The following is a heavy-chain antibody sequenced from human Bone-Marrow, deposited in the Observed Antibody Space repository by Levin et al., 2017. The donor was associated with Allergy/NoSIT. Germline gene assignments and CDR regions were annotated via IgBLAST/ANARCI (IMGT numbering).Heavy chain of an antibody. J-gene: IGHJ6*03. V-gene: IGHV4-61*09. Sequence: SETLSLTCTVSGVSITSGSYYWSWIRQPAGKGLEWIGHSYTSGNITYSPSLKSRVTISLDTSKNQFSLKLRSVTAADTAVYYCARVLQYSYYYTDVWGKGTMVTVSS. CDR1: GVSITSGSYY. D-gene: IGHD2-21*01. CDR2: SYTSGNI. CDR3: ARVLQYSYYYTDV.